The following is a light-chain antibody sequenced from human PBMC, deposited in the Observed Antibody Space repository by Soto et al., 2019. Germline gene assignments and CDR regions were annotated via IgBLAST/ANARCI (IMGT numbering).Light chain of an antibody. Sequence: QSALTQPPSASGSPVQSVTISCIGTSSDVGGYNYVSWYQQHPGKAPKLMIYDVSKRPSGVPDRFSGSKSGNMASLTVSGLQAEDEAGYHCSSYAASNNLGVFGGGTKVTAL. CDR3: SSYAASNNLGV. CDR2: DVS. J-gene: IGLJ2*01. CDR1: SSDVGGYNY. V-gene: IGLV2-8*01.